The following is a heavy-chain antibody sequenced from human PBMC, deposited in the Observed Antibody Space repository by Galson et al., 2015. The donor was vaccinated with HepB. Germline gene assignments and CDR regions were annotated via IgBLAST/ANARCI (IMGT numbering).Heavy chain of an antibody. CDR3: ATMNRPITFFGVVPIEF. J-gene: IGHJ4*02. Sequence: SLRLSCAASGFTFSSYALNWVRQSPGKALVCVPLISGTHEIKHYADSVKGRFTVSRDNSNNMVFLQMDSLRAEDTALYYCATMNRPITFFGVVPIEFWGLGTLVTVSS. CDR2: ISGTHEIK. V-gene: IGHV3-23*01. CDR1: GFTFSSYA. D-gene: IGHD3-3*01.